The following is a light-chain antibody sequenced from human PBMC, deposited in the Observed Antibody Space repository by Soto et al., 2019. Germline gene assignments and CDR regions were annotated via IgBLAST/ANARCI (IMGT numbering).Light chain of an antibody. V-gene: IGKV3-15*01. J-gene: IGKJ1*01. CDR1: QSVSSN. CDR2: AAS. Sequence: EIVMTQSPATLSVSPGERATLSCRASQSVSSNLAWYQQKPGQAPRLLIYAASTRATGIPARFSGSGSGTEFTLTITSLQSEDFAVYYCQQYDNWPRTFGQGTKVDIK. CDR3: QQYDNWPRT.